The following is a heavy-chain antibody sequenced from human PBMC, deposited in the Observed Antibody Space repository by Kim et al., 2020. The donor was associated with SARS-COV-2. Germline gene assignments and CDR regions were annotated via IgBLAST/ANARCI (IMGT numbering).Heavy chain of an antibody. CDR2: ISSNGRTI. V-gene: IGHV3-11*04. J-gene: IGHJ4*02. D-gene: IGHD3-22*01. Sequence: GGSLRLSCAASGFTFSNYDMSWIRQAPGKGLEWVSPISSNGRTIYYADSVKGRFTISRDNAKNSLYLQMNSLRAEDTAVYYCARDDLHHYDSSVYSHYWGQGTLATVPS. CDR1: GFTFSNYD. CDR3: ARDDLHHYDSSVYSHY.